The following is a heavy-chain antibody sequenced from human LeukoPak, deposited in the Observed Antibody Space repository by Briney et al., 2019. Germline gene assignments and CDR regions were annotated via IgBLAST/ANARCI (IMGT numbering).Heavy chain of an antibody. Sequence: SETLSLTCAVYGGSFSGYYWSWIRQPPGKGLEWVGYIYYSGSTNYNPSLKSRVTISVDTSKNQFSLKLSSVTAADTAVYYCARETSQKGAHYMDVWGKGTTVTISS. CDR2: IYYSGST. CDR1: GGSFSGYY. J-gene: IGHJ6*03. V-gene: IGHV4-59*01. D-gene: IGHD3-16*01. CDR3: ARETSQKGAHYMDV.